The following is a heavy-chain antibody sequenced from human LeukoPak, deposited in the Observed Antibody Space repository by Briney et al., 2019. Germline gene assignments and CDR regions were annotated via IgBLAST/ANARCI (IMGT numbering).Heavy chain of an antibody. J-gene: IGHJ4*02. V-gene: IGHV4-59*01. Sequence: SETLSLTCTVSGGSISSYYWSWIRQPPGKGVEWIGYIYYSGSTNYNPSLKSRVTISVDTSKNQFSLKPSSVTAADTAVYYCARVGSGVYLDYFDYWGQGTLVTVSS. D-gene: IGHD2-8*01. CDR1: GGSISSYY. CDR3: ARVGSGVYLDYFDY. CDR2: IYYSGST.